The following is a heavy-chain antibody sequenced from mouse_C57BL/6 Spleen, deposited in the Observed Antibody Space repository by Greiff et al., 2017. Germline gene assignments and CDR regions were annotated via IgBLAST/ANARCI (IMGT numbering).Heavy chain of an antibody. D-gene: IGHD1-1*01. CDR1: GYTFTSYW. CDR3: ARGPVVATNWYFDV. J-gene: IGHJ1*03. Sequence: QVHVKQPGAELVKPGASVKLSCKASGYTFTSYWMHWVKQRPGQGLEWIGMIHPNSGSTNYNEKFKSKATLTVDKSSSTAYMQLSSLTSEDSAVYYCARGPVVATNWYFDVWGTGTTVTVSS. CDR2: IHPNSGST. V-gene: IGHV1-64*01.